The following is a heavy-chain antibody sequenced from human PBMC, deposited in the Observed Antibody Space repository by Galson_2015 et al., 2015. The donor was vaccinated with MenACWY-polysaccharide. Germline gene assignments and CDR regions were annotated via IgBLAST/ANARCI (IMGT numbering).Heavy chain of an antibody. CDR1: GFSFSTYW. V-gene: IGHV3-7*01. D-gene: IGHD2-15*01. Sequence: SLRLSCAASGFSFSTYWMSWVRQAPGKGLEWVANINQPGRDKYYVDSVRGRFTISRDNAKNSVYLQMDSLRAEDTAVYYCARPSSGGSYFSDWAHGSLDTVSS. CDR3: ARPSSGGSYFSD. J-gene: IGHJ4*01. CDR2: INQPGRDK.